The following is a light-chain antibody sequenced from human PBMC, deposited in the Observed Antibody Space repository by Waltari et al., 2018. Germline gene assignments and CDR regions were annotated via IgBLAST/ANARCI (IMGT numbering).Light chain of an antibody. V-gene: IGKV1-39*01. CDR1: QTISSY. CDR3: QQSSSTPPWT. CDR2: TAS. Sequence: DIQMTQSPSSLSASVGDRVTITCRASQTISSYLNWYQQKPGKAPHLLIYTASSLQSGVPSRFSGSESGTDFTLTISSLQPEDFATYYCQQSSSTPPWTFGQGTKVEIK. J-gene: IGKJ1*01.